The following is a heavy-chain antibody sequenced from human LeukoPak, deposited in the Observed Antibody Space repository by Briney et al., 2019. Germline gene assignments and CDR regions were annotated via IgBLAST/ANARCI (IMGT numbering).Heavy chain of an antibody. CDR1: GYTFTSYG. V-gene: IGHV1-69*13. CDR3: ASNLRSDSSGDYFDY. Sequence: GASVKVSCKASGYTFTSYGISWVRQAPGQGLEWMGGIIPIFGTANYAQKFQGRVTITADESTSTAYMELSSLRSEDTAVYYCASNLRSDSSGDYFDYWGQGTLVTASS. CDR2: IIPIFGTA. D-gene: IGHD3-22*01. J-gene: IGHJ4*02.